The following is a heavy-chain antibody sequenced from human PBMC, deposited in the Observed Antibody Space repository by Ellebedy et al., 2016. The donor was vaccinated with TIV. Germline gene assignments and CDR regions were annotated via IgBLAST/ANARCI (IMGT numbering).Heavy chain of an antibody. V-gene: IGHV3-74*01. D-gene: IGHD3-22*01. CDR1: GFNLSSYW. CDR3: ARDYYVSSGYQNGGNWFDP. CDR2: IKSDGSST. Sequence: GESLKISCAASGFNLSSYWMHWVRQGPGKGLVWVSRIKSDGSSTSYADFVKGRFTISRDNAKNTLFLQMNSLRAEDTAVYYCARDYYVSSGYQNGGNWFDPWGQGTLVTVCS. J-gene: IGHJ5*02.